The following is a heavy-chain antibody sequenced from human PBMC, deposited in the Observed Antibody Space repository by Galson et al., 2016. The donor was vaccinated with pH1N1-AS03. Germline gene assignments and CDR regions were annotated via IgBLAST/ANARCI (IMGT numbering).Heavy chain of an antibody. J-gene: IGHJ6*02. V-gene: IGHV3-23*01. Sequence: SLRLSCAASGFSFNSYAMQWVRQAPGEGLEWVSGIRGNGDSTYYADPVKGRFTIPRDNSKDLFYLQMTSLRGDDTAVYYCVKGSWGIDIVDRIAHCGMDVWGQGTTVTVSS. CDR2: IRGNGDST. CDR1: GFSFNSYA. CDR3: VKGSWGIDIVDRIAHCGMDV. D-gene: IGHD5-12*01.